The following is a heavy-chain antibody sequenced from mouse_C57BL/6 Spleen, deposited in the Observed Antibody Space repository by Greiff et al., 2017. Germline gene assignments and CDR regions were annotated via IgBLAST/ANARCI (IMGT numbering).Heavy chain of an antibody. D-gene: IGHD2-1*01. CDR3: ARGSTSYYFDY. CDR1: GYTFTSYW. V-gene: IGHV1-59*01. J-gene: IGHJ2*01. CDR2: IDPSDSYT. Sequence: QVHVKQSGAELVRPGTSVKLSCKASGYTFTSYWMHWVKQRPGQGLEWIGVIDPSDSYTNYNQKFKGKATLTVDTSSSTAYMQLSSLTSYDSAVYYCARGSTSYYFDYWGQGTTRTVSS.